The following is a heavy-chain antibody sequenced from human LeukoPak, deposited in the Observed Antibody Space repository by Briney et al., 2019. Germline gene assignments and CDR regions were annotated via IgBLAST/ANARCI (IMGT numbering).Heavy chain of an antibody. CDR2: MNPNSGNT. D-gene: IGHD2-15*01. CDR3: ARPESYCSGGSCYHSGYYYYGMDV. V-gene: IGHV1-8*01. CDR1: GYTFTSYD. J-gene: IGHJ6*02. Sequence: GASVKVSCKASGYTFTSYDINWVRQATGQGLEWMGWMNPNSGNTGYAQKFQGRVTMTRNTSISTAYMELSSLRSEDTAVYYCARPESYCSGGSCYHSGYYYYGMDVWGQGTTVTVSS.